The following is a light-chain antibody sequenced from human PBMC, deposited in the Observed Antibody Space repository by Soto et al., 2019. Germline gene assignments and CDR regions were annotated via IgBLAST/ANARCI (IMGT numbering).Light chain of an antibody. V-gene: IGLV2-8*01. CDR2: DVS. CDR3: SSYAGSIWV. Sequence: QSALTQPPSASGSPGQSVTISCTGTSSDVGAYNYVSWYQQHPGKAPKLMIYDVSKRPSGVPYRFSGSKSGNAASLTVSGLQGEDEADYYCSSYAGSIWVFGGGTKLTVL. J-gene: IGLJ3*02. CDR1: SSDVGAYNY.